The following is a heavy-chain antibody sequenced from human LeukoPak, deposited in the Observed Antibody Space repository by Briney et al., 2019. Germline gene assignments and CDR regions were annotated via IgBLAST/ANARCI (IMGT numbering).Heavy chain of an antibody. CDR3: ARDRGSGYYYYYGVDV. CDR1: GGSISSYY. V-gene: IGHV4-59*01. D-gene: IGHD2-15*01. J-gene: IGHJ6*02. CDR2: IYYSGST. Sequence: PSETLSLTCTVSGGSISSYYWSWIRQPPGKGLEWIGYIYYSGSTNYNPSLKSRVTISVDTSKNQFSLKLSSVTAADTAVYYCARDRGSGYYYYYGVDVWGQGTTVTVSS.